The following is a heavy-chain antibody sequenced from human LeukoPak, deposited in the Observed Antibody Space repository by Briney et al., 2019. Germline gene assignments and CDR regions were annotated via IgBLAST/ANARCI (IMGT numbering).Heavy chain of an antibody. CDR2: ISSSSSYI. Sequence: GGSLRLSCAASGFTFSSYSMNWVRQAPGKGLEWVSSISSSSSYIYYADSVKGRFTISRDNAKNSLYLQMNSLRAEDTAVYYCARGHSSSWYGTYYYYYYMDVWGKGTTVTVSS. J-gene: IGHJ6*03. D-gene: IGHD6-13*01. CDR3: ARGHSSSWYGTYYYYYYMDV. V-gene: IGHV3-21*01. CDR1: GFTFSSYS.